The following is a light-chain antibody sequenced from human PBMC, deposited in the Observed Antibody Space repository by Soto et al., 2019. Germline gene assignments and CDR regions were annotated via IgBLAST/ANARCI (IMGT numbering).Light chain of an antibody. CDR3: QQYNSYRT. Sequence: DIQITHSPSTLSASVGDRVTITCRASQSISSWLAWYQQKPGKAPKLLIYDASSLESGVPSRFSGSGSGTEFTLTISSLQPDDFATYYCQQYNSYRTFGQGTKVDIK. CDR1: QSISSW. CDR2: DAS. V-gene: IGKV1-5*01. J-gene: IGKJ1*01.